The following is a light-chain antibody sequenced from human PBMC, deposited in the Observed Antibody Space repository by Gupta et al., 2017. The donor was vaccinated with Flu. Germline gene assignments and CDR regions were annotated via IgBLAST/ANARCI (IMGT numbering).Light chain of an antibody. CDR1: SSDVGGYNY. CDR2: EVT. J-gene: IGLJ3*02. CDR3: RSYAGSNSVGV. V-gene: IGLV2-8*01. Sequence: SSDVGGYNYVSWYQQLPGKAPTLMIYEVTRRPSGVPDRFYGSKSGNTASLTVSRLQAEDEADYYCRSYAGSNSVGVFGGGTKLTVL.